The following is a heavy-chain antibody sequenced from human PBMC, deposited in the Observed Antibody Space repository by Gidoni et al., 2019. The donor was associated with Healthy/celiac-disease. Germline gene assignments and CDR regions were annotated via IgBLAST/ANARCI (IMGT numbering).Heavy chain of an antibody. V-gene: IGHV3-30*01. Sequence: QVQLVESGGGVVQPGRSLRLSCAASGFTFSSDAMHWVRQAPGKGLGWVAVISYDGSNKYYADSVKGRFTISRDNSKNTLYLQMNSLRAEDTAVYYCARDQGFLDYDYYMDVWGKGTTVTVSS. CDR3: ARDQGFLDYDYYMDV. CDR1: GFTFSSDA. J-gene: IGHJ6*03. CDR2: ISYDGSNK.